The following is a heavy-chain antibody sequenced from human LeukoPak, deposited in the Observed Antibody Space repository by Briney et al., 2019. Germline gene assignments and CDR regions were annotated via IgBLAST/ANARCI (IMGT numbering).Heavy chain of an antibody. CDR2: IYHGETT. CDR3: ARLRYCSGGSCYPNLYYFDY. J-gene: IGHJ4*02. Sequence: SETLSLTCTVSGYSITTGHYWGWIRQPPGRGLEWIGSIYHGETTYYNPSLKSRVTISVDTSKNQFSLKLSSVTAADTAVYYCARLRYCSGGSCYPNLYYFDYWGQGTLVTVSS. V-gene: IGHV4-38-2*02. CDR1: GYSITTGHY. D-gene: IGHD2-15*01.